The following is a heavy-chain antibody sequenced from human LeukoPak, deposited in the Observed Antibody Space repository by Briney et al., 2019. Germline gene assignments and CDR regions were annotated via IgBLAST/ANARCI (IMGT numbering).Heavy chain of an antibody. V-gene: IGHV3-30*18. CDR2: ISYDGSNK. J-gene: IGHJ4*02. CDR1: GFTFSSYG. Sequence: PGGSLRLSCAASGFTFSSYGMHWVRQAPGKGLEWVAVISYDGSNKYYADSVKGRFTISRDNSKNTLYLQMNSLRAEDTAVYYCAKDRHYHILTGLWGQGTLVTVSS. D-gene: IGHD3-9*01. CDR3: AKDRHYHILTGL.